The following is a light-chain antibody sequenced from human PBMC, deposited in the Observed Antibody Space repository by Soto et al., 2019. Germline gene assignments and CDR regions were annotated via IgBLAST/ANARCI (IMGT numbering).Light chain of an antibody. J-gene: IGKJ3*01. Sequence: EIVLTQSPGTLSLSPGERATLSCRASQSVSSSYLAWYQQKPGQAPRLLIYGASSRATGMPDRFSGSGSGTDFTLTISRLEPEDFAVYYCQQYGSSPPITFGPGTKVDL. CDR2: GAS. CDR3: QQYGSSPPIT. CDR1: QSVSSSY. V-gene: IGKV3-20*01.